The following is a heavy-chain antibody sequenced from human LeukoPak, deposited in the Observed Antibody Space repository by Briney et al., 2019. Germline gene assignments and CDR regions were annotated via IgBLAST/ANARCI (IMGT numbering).Heavy chain of an antibody. CDR2: IYDSGST. CDR3: ARHRVYSSGWYQDY. J-gene: IGHJ4*02. Sequence: SETLSLTCTVSGGSISSNYWSWIRQPPGKGLEWIGYIYDSGSTKYKSSLKSRVTISVDTSKNQFSLNLSSVTAADTAVYYCARHRVYSSGWYQDYWGQGTLVTVSS. D-gene: IGHD6-19*01. CDR1: GGSISSNY. V-gene: IGHV4-59*08.